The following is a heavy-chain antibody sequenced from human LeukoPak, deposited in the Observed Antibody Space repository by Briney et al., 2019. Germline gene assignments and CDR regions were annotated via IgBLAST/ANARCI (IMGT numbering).Heavy chain of an antibody. Sequence: SETLSLTCTVSGGSISSYFWSWIRQPPGKGLEWIGNIFFSGSTNNNPSLESRLTISQDSSKNQVSLRLASATAADTAIYYCARLKVADSESFDIWGHGTLVAVSS. V-gene: IGHV4-59*08. CDR3: ARLKVADSESFDI. CDR2: IFFSGST. J-gene: IGHJ3*02. CDR1: GGSISSYF.